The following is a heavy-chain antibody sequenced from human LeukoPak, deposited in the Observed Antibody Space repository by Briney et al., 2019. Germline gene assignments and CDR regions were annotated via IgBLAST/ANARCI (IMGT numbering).Heavy chain of an antibody. CDR1: GYTFTGYY. CDR2: INPNSGGT. Sequence: GASVKVSCKASGYTFTGYYMHWVRQAPGQGLEWMGWINPNSGGTNYAQKFQGRVTMTRDTSISTAYMELSSLRSEDTAVYYCARLIAGDFDYWGQGTLVTVSS. CDR3: ARLIAGDFDY. D-gene: IGHD3-10*01. J-gene: IGHJ4*02. V-gene: IGHV1-2*02.